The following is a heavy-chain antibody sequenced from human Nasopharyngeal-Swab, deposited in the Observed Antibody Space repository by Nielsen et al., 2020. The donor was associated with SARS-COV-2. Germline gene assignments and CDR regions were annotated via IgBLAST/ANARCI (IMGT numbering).Heavy chain of an antibody. CDR1: GYTFTSYD. V-gene: IGHV1-8*01. Sequence: ASVKVSCKASGYTFTSYDINWVRHATGQGLEWMGWMNPNSGNTGYAQKFQGRVTMTRNTSIRTAYMELSSLRSEDTAVYYCASLGSSSWAPFDYWGQGTLVTVSS. CDR2: MNPNSGNT. CDR3: ASLGSSSWAPFDY. J-gene: IGHJ4*02. D-gene: IGHD6-13*01.